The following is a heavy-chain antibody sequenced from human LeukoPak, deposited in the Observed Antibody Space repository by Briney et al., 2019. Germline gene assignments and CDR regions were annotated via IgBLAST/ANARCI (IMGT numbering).Heavy chain of an antibody. CDR2: IYYSGST. V-gene: IGHV4-30-4*01. CDR1: GGSISSGDYY. D-gene: IGHD3-22*01. Sequence: SETLSLTCTVSGGSISSGDYYWSWIRQPPGKGLEWIGYIYYSGSTYYNPSLKSRVTISVDTSKNQFSLKLSSVTAADTAVYYCASLPTCYYDSSGYSYFDYWGQGTLVTVSS. J-gene: IGHJ4*02. CDR3: ASLPTCYYDSSGYSYFDY.